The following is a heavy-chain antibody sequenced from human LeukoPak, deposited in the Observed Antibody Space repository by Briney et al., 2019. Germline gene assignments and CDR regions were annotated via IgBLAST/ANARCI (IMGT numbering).Heavy chain of an antibody. J-gene: IGHJ4*02. D-gene: IGHD3-22*01. V-gene: IGHV4-4*02. CDR1: GDSISSNYW. CDR3: ARGIPGYFGTSGYYYEY. CDR2: IHHSEST. Sequence: PSETLSLTCAVSGDSISSNYWWTWVRQPPGKGLEWIGEIHHSESTNFNPSLKSRVTISVDKSKNHFSLSLTSVSAADTAVCYCARGIPGYFGTSGYYYEYWGQGTLVTVSS.